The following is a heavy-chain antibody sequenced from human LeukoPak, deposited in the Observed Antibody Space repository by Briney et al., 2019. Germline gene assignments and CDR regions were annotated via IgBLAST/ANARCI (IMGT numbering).Heavy chain of an antibody. CDR2: VMSGRGST. CDR3: TRERRGSYYAFES. D-gene: IGHD3-16*01. J-gene: IGHJ4*02. CDR1: GFSVSDYS. Sequence: PGGSLRLSCAASGFSVSDYSISWIRQSPGKGPEWISYVMSGRGSTNSEDSVKGRFTISRDNAKNSVALQLDGIRADDTAVYFCTRERRGSYYAFESWGQGTLVTVSS. V-gene: IGHV3-11*05.